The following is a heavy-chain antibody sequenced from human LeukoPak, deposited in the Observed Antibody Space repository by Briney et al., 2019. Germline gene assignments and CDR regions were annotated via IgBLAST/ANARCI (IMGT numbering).Heavy chain of an antibody. CDR3: ARDVGSGSGSNPFDY. D-gene: IGHD4-23*01. CDR2: IYYRGTT. Sequence: SQTLSLTCTVSGGSISSGGYYWSWIRQHPGKGLEWIGYIYYRGTTSYNPSLKSRVTISVDASKNQFSLKLSSVTAADTAVYYCARDVGSGSGSNPFDYWGQGTLVTVS. V-gene: IGHV4-31*03. CDR1: GGSISSGGYY. J-gene: IGHJ4*02.